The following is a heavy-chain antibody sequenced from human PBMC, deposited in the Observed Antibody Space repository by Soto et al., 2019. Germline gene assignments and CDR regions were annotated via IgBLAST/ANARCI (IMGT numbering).Heavy chain of an antibody. CDR1: GGSVSGYY. CDR2: IYYSGST. D-gene: IGHD1-26*01. Sequence: SETLSLTCTVSGGSVSGYYWSWIRQPPGKGLEWIGYIYYSGSTNYNPSLKSRVTISVDTSKNQFSLKLSSVTAADTAVYYCARAPNREGVAFDIWGQGTMVTVSS. CDR3: ARAPNREGVAFDI. V-gene: IGHV4-59*02. J-gene: IGHJ3*02.